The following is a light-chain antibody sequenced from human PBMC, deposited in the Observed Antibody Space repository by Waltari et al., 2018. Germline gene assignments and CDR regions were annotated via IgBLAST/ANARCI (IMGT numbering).Light chain of an antibody. Sequence: QLVLTQSPSASASLGASLKLTCTLSSGHSSNVIAWLQQQPEKGPRYLMKVNSDGSHSKGDEIPDRFSGSSSGAERYLTSSSLQSEDEADYYCQTGGHGTWVFGGGTKLTVL. CDR1: SGHSSNV. V-gene: IGLV4-69*01. CDR2: VNSDGSH. CDR3: QTGGHGTWV. J-gene: IGLJ3*02.